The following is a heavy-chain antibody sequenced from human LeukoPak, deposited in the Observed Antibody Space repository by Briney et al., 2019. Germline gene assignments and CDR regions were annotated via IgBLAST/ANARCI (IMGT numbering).Heavy chain of an antibody. J-gene: IGHJ5*02. CDR2: INPNSGGT. V-gene: IGHV1-2*02. D-gene: IGHD6-13*01. CDR3: ARVRGRAAAGKEKNWFDP. CDR1: GYTFTGYY. Sequence: ASVKVSCKASGYTFTGYYMHWVRQAPGQGLEWMGWINPNSGGTNYAQKFQGRVTMTRDTSISTAYMELSRLRSDDTAVYYCARVRGRAAAGKEKNWFDPWGQGTLVTVSS.